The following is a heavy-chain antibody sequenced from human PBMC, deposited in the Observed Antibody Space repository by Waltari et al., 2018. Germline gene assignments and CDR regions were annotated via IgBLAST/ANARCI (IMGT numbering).Heavy chain of an antibody. V-gene: IGHV4-38-2*02. J-gene: IGHJ4*02. CDR2: IYHSGST. D-gene: IGHD2-15*01. CDR3: ARDGLRGGNGAFDY. CDR1: GYSISSGYY. Sequence: QVQLQESGPGLVKPSETLSLTCAVSGYSISSGYYWGWIRQPPGKGLEWIGSIYHSGSTYYRPSLKSRVNISVDTSKNQFSLKLSSVTAADTAVYYCARDGLRGGNGAFDYWGQGTLVTVSS.